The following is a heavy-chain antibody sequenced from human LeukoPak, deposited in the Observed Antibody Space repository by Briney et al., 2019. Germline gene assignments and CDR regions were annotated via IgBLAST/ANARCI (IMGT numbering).Heavy chain of an antibody. J-gene: IGHJ4*02. V-gene: IGHV3-23*01. CDR1: GFTFSSYS. D-gene: IGHD4-11*01. Sequence: GGSLRLSCAASGFTFSSYSMNWVRQAPGKGLEWVSAISGSGDTTYYADSVKGRFTISRDNSKKTLYLQMNSLRAEDTAIYYCAKIHDYSAGHYFDYWGQGTLVTVSS. CDR2: ISGSGDTT. CDR3: AKIHDYSAGHYFDY.